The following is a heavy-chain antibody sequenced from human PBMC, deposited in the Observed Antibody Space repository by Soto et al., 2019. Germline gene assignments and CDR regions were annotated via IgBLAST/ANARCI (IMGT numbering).Heavy chain of an antibody. Sequence: PSETLSLTCTVSGGSISSGGYYWSWIRQHPGKGLEWIGYIYYSGSTYYNPSLKSRVTISVDTSKNQFSLKLSSVTAADTAVYYCAVRIGYCSSTSCGPIDYWGQGTLVPVSS. J-gene: IGHJ4*02. V-gene: IGHV4-31*03. CDR3: AVRIGYCSSTSCGPIDY. D-gene: IGHD2-2*01. CDR1: GGSISSGGYY. CDR2: IYYSGST.